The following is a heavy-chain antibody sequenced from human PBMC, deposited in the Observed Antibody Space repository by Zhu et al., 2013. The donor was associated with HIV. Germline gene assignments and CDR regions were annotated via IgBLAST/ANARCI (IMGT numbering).Heavy chain of an antibody. D-gene: IGHD2-2*01. J-gene: IGHJ5*02. CDR2: INPNSGGT. Sequence: QVQLVQSGAEVKKPGASVKVSCKASGYTFTGYYMHWVRQAPGQGLEWMGWINPNSGGTNYAQKFQGWVTMTRDTSISTAYMELSRLRSDDTAVYYCARGACSSTSCYPNWFDPWGQGTLVTVSS. CDR1: GYTFTGYY. CDR3: ARGACSSTSCYPNWFDP. V-gene: IGHV1-2*04.